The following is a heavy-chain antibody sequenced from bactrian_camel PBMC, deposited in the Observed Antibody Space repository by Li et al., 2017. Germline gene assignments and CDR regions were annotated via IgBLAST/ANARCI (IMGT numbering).Heavy chain of an antibody. CDR1: GRSGGDMC. Sequence: QVQLVESGGGSVQAGESLRLSCAVSGRSGGDMCMAWFRQAPGKEREGVADITQFGTTTYADSVKDRFTISRDSAKSTLWLQMDSLKPEDTATYYCAADRGFCPRDGSNWYDFTYWGQGTQVTVS. CDR2: ITQFGTT. J-gene: IGHJ4*01. CDR3: AADRGFCPRDGSNWYDFTY. V-gene: IGHV3S53*01. D-gene: IGHD6*01.